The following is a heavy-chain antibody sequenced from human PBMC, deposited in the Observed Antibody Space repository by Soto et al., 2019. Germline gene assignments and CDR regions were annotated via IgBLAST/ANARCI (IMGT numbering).Heavy chain of an antibody. CDR3: ARGRYCLTGRCFPNWFDS. CDR1: GDSISNLDYF. J-gene: IGHJ5*01. V-gene: IGHV4-30-4*01. Sequence: GPGPTSETLSLTCSVSGDSISNLDYFWAWIRQPPGQALEYIGYIYKSATTYYNPSFESRVAISVDTSKSQFSLNVTSVTAADTAVYFCARGRYCLTGRCFPNWFDSWGQGALVTVSS. CDR2: IYKSATT. D-gene: IGHD7-27*01.